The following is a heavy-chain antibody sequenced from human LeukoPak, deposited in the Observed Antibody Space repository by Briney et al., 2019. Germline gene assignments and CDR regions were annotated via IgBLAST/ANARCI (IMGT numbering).Heavy chain of an antibody. D-gene: IGHD6-13*01. CDR2: IYYSGST. CDR1: GGSISSYY. J-gene: IGHJ4*02. Sequence: SETLSLTCTVSGGSISSYYWSWIRQPPGKGLGWIGYIYYSGSTNYNPSLKSRVTISVDTSKNQFSLKLSSVTAADTAVYYCARASSSWHPRDFDYWGQGTLVTVSS. CDR3: ARASSSWHPRDFDY. V-gene: IGHV4-59*01.